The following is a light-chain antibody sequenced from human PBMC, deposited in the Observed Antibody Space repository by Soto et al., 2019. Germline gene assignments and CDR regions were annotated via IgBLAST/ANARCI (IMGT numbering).Light chain of an antibody. CDR2: GAS. CDR1: QSVSSN. J-gene: IGKJ1*01. V-gene: IGKV3-15*01. CDR3: QQYNNWPHT. Sequence: EIVMTQSPATLSVSPGERATLSCRASQSVSSNLAWYQQKPGQAPRLLIYGASTPATGIPARCSGSGSGTEFTLTIGSLQSEDFALYYWQQYNNWPHTFGQGTKVEIK.